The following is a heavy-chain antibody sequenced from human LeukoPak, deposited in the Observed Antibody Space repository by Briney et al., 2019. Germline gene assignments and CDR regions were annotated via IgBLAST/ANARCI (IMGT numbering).Heavy chain of an antibody. V-gene: IGHV4-30-4*08. CDR3: ARDSSYYYGSGSYDY. CDR2: IYYSGST. CDR1: GDSISRGGDH. J-gene: IGHJ4*02. Sequence: SETLSLTCSVSGDSISRGGDHWSWIRQHPGTGLEWIGYIYYSGSTHYNPSLKSRVTISVDTSKNQFSLKLSSVTAADTAVYYCARDSSYYYGSGSYDYWGQGTLVTVSS. D-gene: IGHD3-10*01.